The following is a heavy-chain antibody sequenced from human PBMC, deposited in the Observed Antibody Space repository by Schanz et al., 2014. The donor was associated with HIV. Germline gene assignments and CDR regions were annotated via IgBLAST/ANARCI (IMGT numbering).Heavy chain of an antibody. Sequence: VRLVESGGGLVQPGGSLRLSCAASGLTFSDYAMTWVRQGAGKGLEWVAVISYDGSRKHFADSVKGRFTISRDNSKNTLYLQMKSLRPEDRAVYYCAKDRNYYDSRYRGKGNYYYYYGMDVWGQGTAVTVSS. V-gene: IGHV3-30*18. CDR2: ISYDGSRK. CDR3: AKDRNYYDSRYRGKGNYYYYYGMDV. CDR1: GLTFSDYA. D-gene: IGHD3-22*01. J-gene: IGHJ6*02.